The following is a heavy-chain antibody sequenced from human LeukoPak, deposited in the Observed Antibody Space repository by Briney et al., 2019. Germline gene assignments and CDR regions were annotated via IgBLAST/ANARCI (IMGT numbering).Heavy chain of an antibody. CDR1: GFAFSNYA. Sequence: GGSLRLSCAASGFAFSNYAMSWVRQAPGKGLEWVSAISGSGGGTYYADSVKGRFTISRDNSKNTLYLQMNSLRAEDTAVYYCAKVTNYYGSGSYPYYFDYWGQGTLVTVSS. CDR2: ISGSGGGT. D-gene: IGHD3-10*01. CDR3: AKVTNYYGSGSYPYYFDY. V-gene: IGHV3-23*01. J-gene: IGHJ4*02.